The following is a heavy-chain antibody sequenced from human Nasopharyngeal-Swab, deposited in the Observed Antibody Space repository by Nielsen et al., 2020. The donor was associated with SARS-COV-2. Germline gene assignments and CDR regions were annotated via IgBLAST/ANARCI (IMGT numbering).Heavy chain of an antibody. CDR1: GFTFSDYY. Sequence: GESLKTPCSASGFTFSDYYITWIRQAPGKGLDWVSYISSGSSYTNYADSVRGRFTISRDNAKNSLYLQMNSLRAEDTAIYYCARYSTYCSGGTCYNPLHYWGQGTLVTVSS. V-gene: IGHV3-11*06. J-gene: IGHJ4*02. CDR2: ISSGSSYT. CDR3: ARYSTYCSGGTCYNPLHY. D-gene: IGHD2-15*01.